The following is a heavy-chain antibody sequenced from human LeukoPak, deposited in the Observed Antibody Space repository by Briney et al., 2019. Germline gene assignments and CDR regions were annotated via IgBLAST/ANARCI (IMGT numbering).Heavy chain of an antibody. CDR1: GFTFSSYG. D-gene: IGHD6-19*01. CDR2: IRYDGSNK. CDR3: AKDSSGYSSGWTLFDGLYYYYYYMDV. V-gene: IGHV3-30*02. Sequence: GGSLRLSCAASGFTFSSYGMHWVRQAPGKGLEWVAFIRYDGSNKYYADSVKGRFTISRDNSKNTLYLQMNSLRAEDTAVYYCAKDSSGYSSGWTLFDGLYYYYYYMDVWGKGTTVTISS. J-gene: IGHJ6*03.